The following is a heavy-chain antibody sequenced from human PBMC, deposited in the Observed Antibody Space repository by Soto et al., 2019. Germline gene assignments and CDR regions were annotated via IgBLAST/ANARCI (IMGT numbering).Heavy chain of an antibody. V-gene: IGHV4-39*01. CDR2: ISHSGGT. CDR3: ARREMSWHAFDF. J-gene: IGHJ3*01. CDR1: GASISSSNSY. Sequence: QMQLEESGPGLVKPSETLALTCTVSGASISSSNSYWGWIRQPPGRGLEWIATISHSGGTYYNPSLKSRVTISVDTSNNLFSLRLSSVTAADAAVYFCARREMSWHAFDFWGRGTMVAVS.